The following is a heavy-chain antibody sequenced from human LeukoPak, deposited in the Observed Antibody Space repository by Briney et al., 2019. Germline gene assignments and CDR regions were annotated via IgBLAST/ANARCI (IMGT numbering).Heavy chain of an antibody. D-gene: IGHD3-9*01. CDR2: INHSGST. V-gene: IGHV4-34*01. Sequence: PSETLSLTCTVSGGSISSYYWSWIRQPLGKGLEWIGEINHSGSTNYNPSLKSRVTISVDTSKNQFSLKLSSVTAADTAVYYCAREGGLRYFDWLFDYFDYWGQGTLVTVSS. CDR1: GGSISSYY. J-gene: IGHJ4*02. CDR3: AREGGLRYFDWLFDYFDY.